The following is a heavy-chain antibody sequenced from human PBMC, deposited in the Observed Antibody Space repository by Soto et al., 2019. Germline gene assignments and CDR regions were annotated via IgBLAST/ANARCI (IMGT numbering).Heavy chain of an antibody. CDR3: AKVGPRGGYILDY. CDR1: GFTFSSYA. Sequence: GSLILSCAASGFTFSSYAMSWVRQVPGKGLEWVSAISGSGGSTYYADSVKGRFTISRDNSKNTLYLQMNSLRAEDTAVYYCAKVGPRGGYILDYWGQGTLVTVSS. J-gene: IGHJ4*02. D-gene: IGHD3-22*01. V-gene: IGHV3-23*01. CDR2: ISGSGGST.